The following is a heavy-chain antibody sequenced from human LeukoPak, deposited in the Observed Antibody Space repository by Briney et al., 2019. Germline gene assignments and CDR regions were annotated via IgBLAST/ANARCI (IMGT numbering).Heavy chain of an antibody. D-gene: IGHD3-3*01. CDR2: ISYSGTT. Sequence: SETLSLTCTVSGGSISSYYWSWIRQPPGKGLECIGDISYSGTTNYSPSLRSRVTISVDTSKNQFSLKLSSVTAADTAVYYCAREGVGSAFDIWGQGTMVTVSS. J-gene: IGHJ3*02. V-gene: IGHV4-59*01. CDR1: GGSISSYY. CDR3: AREGVGSAFDI.